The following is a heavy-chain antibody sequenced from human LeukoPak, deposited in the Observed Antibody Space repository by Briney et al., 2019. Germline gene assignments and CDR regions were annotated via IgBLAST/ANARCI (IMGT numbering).Heavy chain of an antibody. V-gene: IGHV4-34*01. D-gene: IGHD6-6*01. CDR3: ARRGRIAARTYYFDY. Sequence: SETLSLTCAVSGGSISTISDYWSWIRQPPGKGLEWIGEINHSGSTNYNPSLKSRVTISVDTSKNQFSLKLSSVTAVDTAVYYCARRGRIAARTYYFDYWGQGTLVTVSS. CDR2: INHSGST. CDR1: GGSISTISDY. J-gene: IGHJ4*02.